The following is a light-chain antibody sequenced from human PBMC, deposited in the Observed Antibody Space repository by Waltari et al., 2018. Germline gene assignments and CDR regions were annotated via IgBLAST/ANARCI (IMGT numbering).Light chain of an antibody. V-gene: IGKV1-8*01. CDR2: AAS. J-gene: IGKJ1*01. CDR1: QGISSY. CDR3: QQYHGYPWT. Sequence: AIRITQSPSSLSASTGDRVTITCRASQGISSYLAWYQQKPGKAPNLLIYAASSLQSGVPSRCSGSGSGTDFALTISSLQSEDFATYYCQQYHGYPWTFGQGTKVEIK.